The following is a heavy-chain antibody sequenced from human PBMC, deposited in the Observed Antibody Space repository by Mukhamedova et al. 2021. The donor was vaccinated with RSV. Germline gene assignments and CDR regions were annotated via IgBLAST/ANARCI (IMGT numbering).Heavy chain of an antibody. D-gene: IGHD1-14*01. CDR1: SSYG. CDR3: AKDPNHMGIFDY. V-gene: IGHV3-33*06. J-gene: IGHJ4*02. Sequence: SSYGMHWVRQAPGKGLEWVAVIWYDGSNKYYADSVKGRFTISRDNSKNTLYLQMNSLRAEDTAMYYCAKDPNHMGIFDYWGQGT. CDR2: IWYDGSNK.